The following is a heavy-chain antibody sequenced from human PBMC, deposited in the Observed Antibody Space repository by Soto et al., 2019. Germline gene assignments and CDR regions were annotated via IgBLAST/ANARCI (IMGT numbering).Heavy chain of an antibody. CDR3: ERHTTAISISDH. J-gene: IGHJ4*02. Sequence: QLQLQESGPGLVKPSETLSLTCTVSGGSISSSSYYWGWIRQPPGKGLEWIGSIYYSGSTYYNPSLPSRVNISVETSKKQYYMKLSSVTAADTAVYYCERHTTAISISDHWGQGTLVTVSS. CDR2: IYYSGST. D-gene: IGHD1-26*01. V-gene: IGHV4-39*01. CDR1: GGSISSSSYY.